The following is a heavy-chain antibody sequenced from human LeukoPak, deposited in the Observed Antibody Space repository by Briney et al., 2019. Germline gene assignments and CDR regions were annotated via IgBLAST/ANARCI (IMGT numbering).Heavy chain of an antibody. V-gene: IGHV1-46*01. CDR3: ATNTESYFAYFDY. CDR1: GYTFTSYY. CDR2: INPSGGST. D-gene: IGHD1-26*01. J-gene: IGHJ4*02. Sequence: ASVKVSCKASGYTFTSYYMNWVRQAPGQGLEWMGIINPSGGSTSYAQKFQGRVTMTRDMSKNQLSLKLSSVSAADSAVYSCATNTESYFAYFDYWGQGTLVTVSS.